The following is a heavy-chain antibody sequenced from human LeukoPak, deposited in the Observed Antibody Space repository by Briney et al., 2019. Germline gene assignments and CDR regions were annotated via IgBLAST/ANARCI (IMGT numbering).Heavy chain of an antibody. CDR3: ARARYYYDSSGYSDWFDP. Sequence: GASVKVSCKASGGTFSSYAIRWVRQAPGQGLEWMGGIIPMFGTADYAQKLQGRVTITADKSTSTAYMELSSLRSEDTAVYYCARARYYYDSSGYSDWFDPWGQGTLVTVSS. V-gene: IGHV1-69*06. CDR2: IIPMFGTA. J-gene: IGHJ5*02. D-gene: IGHD3-22*01. CDR1: GGTFSSYA.